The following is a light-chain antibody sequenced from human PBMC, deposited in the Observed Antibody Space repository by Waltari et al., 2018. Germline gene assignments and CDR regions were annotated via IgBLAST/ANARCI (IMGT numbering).Light chain of an antibody. CDR1: QSVSNW. CDR2: KAS. J-gene: IGKJ1*01. Sequence: DIQMTQSPSTLSASVGDRVTITCQASQSVSNWLAWYQQKPGKAPNLLIYKASSLESGVPSRFSGSGSGTEFTLTISSLQPDDFATYYCQQYNDDPRTFGQGTEVEFK. CDR3: QQYNDDPRT. V-gene: IGKV1-5*03.